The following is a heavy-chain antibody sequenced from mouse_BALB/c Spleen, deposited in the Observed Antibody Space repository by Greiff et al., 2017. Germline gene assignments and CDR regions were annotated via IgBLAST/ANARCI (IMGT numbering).Heavy chain of an antibody. CDR1: GFNIKDYY. CDR3: ARPPSLRYYFDD. CDR2: IDPENGNT. D-gene: IGHD1-1*01. J-gene: IGHJ2*01. Sequence: EVQLHQSGAELVRPGALVKLSCKASGFNIKDYYMHWVKQRPEQGLEWIGWIDPENGNTIYDPKFQGKASITADTSSNTAYLQLSSLTSEDTAVYYCARPPSLRYYFDDWGQGTTLTVSS. V-gene: IGHV14-1*02.